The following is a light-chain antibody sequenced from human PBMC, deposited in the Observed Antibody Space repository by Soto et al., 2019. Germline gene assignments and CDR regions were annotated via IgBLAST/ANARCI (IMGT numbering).Light chain of an antibody. V-gene: IGLV2-8*01. CDR3: SSYGGYNNVV. Sequence: QSVLTHPPSASGSPGQAVTIPRTGTSSDVGGYNYVSWFQQHPGKAPKLIIHEVNQRPSGVPDRFSGSKSGNTASLTVSGLQAEDEGTYYCSSYGGYNNVVFGTGTKVTVL. CDR2: EVN. J-gene: IGLJ1*01. CDR1: SSDVGGYNY.